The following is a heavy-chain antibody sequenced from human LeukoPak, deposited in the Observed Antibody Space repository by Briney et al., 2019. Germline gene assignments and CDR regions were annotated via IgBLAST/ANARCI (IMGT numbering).Heavy chain of an antibody. CDR2: IYYSGST. CDR3: ARRRYGGSYYDY. J-gene: IGHJ4*02. D-gene: IGHD5-18*01. V-gene: IGHV4-59*08. CDR1: GGSISSYY. Sequence: TSETLSLTCTVSGGSISSYYWSWIRQPPGKGLEWIGYIYYSGSTNYNPSLKSRVTISVDTSKNQFSLKLSSVTAADTAVYYCARRRYGGSYYDYWGQGTLVTVSS.